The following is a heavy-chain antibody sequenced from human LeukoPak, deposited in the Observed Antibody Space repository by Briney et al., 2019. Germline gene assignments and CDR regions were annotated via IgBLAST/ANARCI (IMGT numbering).Heavy chain of an antibody. CDR1: GFTFSDYY. Sequence: GGSLRLSCAASGFTFSDYYMSWIRQAPGKGLEWVSYISSSGSTIYYADSVNGRFTISRDNAKNSLYLQMNSLRAEDTAVYYCASSMDYYGSGSRYYMDVWGKGTTVTISS. J-gene: IGHJ6*03. D-gene: IGHD3-10*01. CDR3: ASSMDYYGSGSRYYMDV. CDR2: ISSSGSTI. V-gene: IGHV3-11*01.